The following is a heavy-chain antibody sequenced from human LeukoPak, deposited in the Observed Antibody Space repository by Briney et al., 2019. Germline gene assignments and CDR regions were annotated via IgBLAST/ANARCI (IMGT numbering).Heavy chain of an antibody. J-gene: IGHJ4*02. Sequence: PGRSLRLSCAASGFTFDDYAMHWVRQAPGKGLEWVSGISWNSGSIGYADSVKGRFTISRDNAKNSLYLQMNSLRAEDTALYYCAKAYYYDSSGYYDYWGQGTWSPSPQ. CDR1: GFTFDDYA. CDR3: AKAYYYDSSGYYDY. D-gene: IGHD3-22*01. V-gene: IGHV3-9*01. CDR2: ISWNSGSI.